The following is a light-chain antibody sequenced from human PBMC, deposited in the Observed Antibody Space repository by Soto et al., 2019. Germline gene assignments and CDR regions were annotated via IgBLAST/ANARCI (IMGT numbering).Light chain of an antibody. V-gene: IGLV2-11*01. CDR1: SSDVGGYNS. Sequence: QSALTQPRSVSGSPGQSVTISCTGTSSDVGGYNSVSWCQHHPGKAPKLMIYDVTKRPSGVPDRFSGSKSGNTASLTISGLQAEDEADYYCCSYAGSYTFVFGTGTKVTVL. CDR2: DVT. CDR3: CSYAGSYTFV. J-gene: IGLJ1*01.